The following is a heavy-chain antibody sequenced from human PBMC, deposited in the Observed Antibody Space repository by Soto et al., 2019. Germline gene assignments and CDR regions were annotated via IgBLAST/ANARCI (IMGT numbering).Heavy chain of an antibody. Sequence: EVRLSESGGGLVQPGESLRLSCAASGFNFGIYSMIWVRQAPGKGLEWVSGISATTGNTYYTNSVKGRFTISRDNFENTLFLQMNNLRAEDTALYYCAIDSDGGYWGQGTLVTVSS. D-gene: IGHD2-15*01. V-gene: IGHV3-23*01. J-gene: IGHJ4*02. CDR1: GFNFGIYS. CDR2: ISATTGNT. CDR3: AIDSDGGY.